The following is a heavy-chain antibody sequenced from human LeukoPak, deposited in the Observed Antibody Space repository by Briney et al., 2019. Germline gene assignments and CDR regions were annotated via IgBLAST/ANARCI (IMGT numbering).Heavy chain of an antibody. CDR2: ISGSGGST. J-gene: IGHJ6*02. V-gene: IGHV3-23*01. CDR1: GFTFSSYA. D-gene: IGHD5-12*01. Sequence: GGSLRLSCAASGFTFSSYAMSWVRQAPGKGLEWVSAISGSGGSTYYADSVKGRFTISRDNSKNTLYLQMNSLRAEDTAVYYCAKGLRGYSGYDDPYYYYGMDVWGQGTTVTVSS. CDR3: AKGLRGYSGYDDPYYYYGMDV.